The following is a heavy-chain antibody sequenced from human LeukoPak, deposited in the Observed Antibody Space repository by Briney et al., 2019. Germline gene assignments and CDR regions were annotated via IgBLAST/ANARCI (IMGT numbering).Heavy chain of an antibody. D-gene: IGHD4-23*01. CDR2: MYYSGLT. V-gene: IGHV4-59*01. CDR1: GGSISSDF. J-gene: IGHJ4*02. CDR3: ARDSGGPSDY. Sequence: PSETLSLTCTVSGGSISSDFWSWIRQPPGKGLEWIGQMYYSGLTDYNPSLKSRVTISVDTSKNQFSLNLSSVTAADTDVYYCARDSGGPSDYWGQGTLVTVSS.